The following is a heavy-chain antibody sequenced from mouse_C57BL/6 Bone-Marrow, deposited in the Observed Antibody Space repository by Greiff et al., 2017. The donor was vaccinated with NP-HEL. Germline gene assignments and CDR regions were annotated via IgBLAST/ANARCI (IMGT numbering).Heavy chain of an antibody. D-gene: IGHD1-1*01. CDR2: IYPGSGST. Sequence: QVQLKQPGAELVKPGASVKMSCKASGYTFTSYWITWVKQRPGQGLEWIGDIYPGSGSTNYNEKFKSKATLTVDTSSSTAYMQLSSLTSEDSAVYYCATTVVERGYYFDYWGQGTTLTVSS. CDR3: ATTVVERGYYFDY. V-gene: IGHV1-55*01. J-gene: IGHJ2*01. CDR1: GYTFTSYW.